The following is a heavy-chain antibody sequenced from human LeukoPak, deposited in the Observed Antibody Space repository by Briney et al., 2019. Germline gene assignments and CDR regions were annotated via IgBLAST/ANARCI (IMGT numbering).Heavy chain of an antibody. J-gene: IGHJ5*02. D-gene: IGHD6-19*01. V-gene: IGHV3-21*01. Sequence: PGGSLRLSCAASGFTFSSYSMNWIRQAPGKGLEWFSSISGSSSYIYYADSVKGRFTISRANAKNSLYLQMNSLRAEDTAVYYCARDQSSVAGTTYNWFDPWGQGTLVTVSS. CDR3: ARDQSSVAGTTYNWFDP. CDR1: GFTFSSYS. CDR2: ISGSSSYI.